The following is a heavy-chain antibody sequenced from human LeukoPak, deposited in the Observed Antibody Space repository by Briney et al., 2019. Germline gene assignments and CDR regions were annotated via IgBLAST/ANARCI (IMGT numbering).Heavy chain of an antibody. CDR3: ARDAITMVRGVINGMDV. D-gene: IGHD3-10*01. V-gene: IGHV3-53*01. Sequence: GGSLRLSCAASGFTVSSNYMSWVRQAPGKGLEWVSVIYSGGSTYYADSVKGRFTISRDNSKNTLYLQMNSLRAEDTAVYYCARDAITMVRGVINGMDVWGQGTTVTVSS. J-gene: IGHJ6*02. CDR2: IYSGGST. CDR1: GFTVSSNY.